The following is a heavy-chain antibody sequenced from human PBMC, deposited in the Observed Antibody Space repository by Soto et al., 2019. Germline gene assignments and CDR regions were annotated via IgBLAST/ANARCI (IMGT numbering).Heavy chain of an antibody. D-gene: IGHD3-10*01. Sequence: ASVKVSCKASGYTFTGYYMHWVRQAPGQGLEWMGWINPNSGGTNYAQKFQGWVPMTRVTSISTAYMELSRLRSDDTAVYYCARFGDGRSLATSHPTSYAFDIWGQGTMVTVSS. V-gene: IGHV1-2*04. J-gene: IGHJ3*02. CDR2: INPNSGGT. CDR3: ARFGDGRSLATSHPTSYAFDI. CDR1: GYTFTGYY.